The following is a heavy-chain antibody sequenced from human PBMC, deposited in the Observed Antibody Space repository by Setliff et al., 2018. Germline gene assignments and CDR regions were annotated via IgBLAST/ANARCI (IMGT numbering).Heavy chain of an antibody. Sequence: SETLSLTCTVSGGSFTGTTYYWGWIRQSPGKGLEWIGTIINSGSTYYNPSLKSRVTMSVDTSKNQFSLKLSSVTAADTAVFYCARLSGYYFDYWGQGTLVTVSS. CDR1: GGSFTGTTYY. V-gene: IGHV4-39*01. CDR2: IINSGST. J-gene: IGHJ4*02. D-gene: IGHD3-22*01. CDR3: ARLSGYYFDY.